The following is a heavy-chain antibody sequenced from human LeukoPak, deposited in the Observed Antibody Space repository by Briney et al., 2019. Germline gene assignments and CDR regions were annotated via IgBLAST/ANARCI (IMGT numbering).Heavy chain of an antibody. CDR2: ISAYNGNT. CDR3: ARDDYDSSGYYYGIFDY. V-gene: IGHV1-18*01. Sequence: ASVKVSCKASGYTFTSYGISWVRQAPGQGLEWMGRISAYNGNTNYAQKLQGRVTMTTDTSTSTAYMELRSLRSDDTAVYYCARDDYDSSGYYYGIFDYWGQGTLVTVSS. CDR1: GYTFTSYG. D-gene: IGHD3-22*01. J-gene: IGHJ4*02.